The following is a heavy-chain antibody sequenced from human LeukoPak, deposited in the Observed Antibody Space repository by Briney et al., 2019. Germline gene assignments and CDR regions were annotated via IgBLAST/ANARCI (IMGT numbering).Heavy chain of an antibody. CDR1: GGSFSGYY. Sequence: SETLSLTCAVYGGSFSGYYWSWIRQPPGKGLEWIGEIYHSGSTNYNPSLKSRVTISVDTSKNQFSLKLSSVTAADTAVYYCARRRLRFFTIDYWGQGTQVTVSS. CDR3: ARRRLRFFTIDY. D-gene: IGHD3-3*01. V-gene: IGHV4-34*01. J-gene: IGHJ4*02. CDR2: IYHSGST.